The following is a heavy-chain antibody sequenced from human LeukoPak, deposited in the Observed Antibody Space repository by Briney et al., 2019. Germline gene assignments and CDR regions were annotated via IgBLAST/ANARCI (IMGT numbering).Heavy chain of an antibody. Sequence: PEGSLRLSCAASGFTFSSYSMNWVRQAPGKGLEWVSYISSSSSTIYYADSVKGRFTISRDNAKNSLYLQMNSLRDEDTAVYYYARGCSSTSCYTVWDYFDYWGQGTLVTVSS. CDR1: GFTFSSYS. J-gene: IGHJ4*02. D-gene: IGHD2-2*02. CDR2: ISSSSSTI. CDR3: ARGCSSTSCYTVWDYFDY. V-gene: IGHV3-48*02.